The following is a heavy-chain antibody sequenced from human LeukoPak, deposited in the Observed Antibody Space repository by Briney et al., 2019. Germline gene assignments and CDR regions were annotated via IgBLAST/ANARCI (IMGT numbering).Heavy chain of an antibody. CDR3: AXGVRITFGGVXXSLDY. V-gene: IGHV1-2*02. CDR1: GYTFTGYY. CDR2: INPNSGGT. J-gene: IGHJ4*02. Sequence: ASVKVSCKASGYTFTGYYMHWVRQAPGQGLEWMGWINPNSGGTNYAQKFQGRVTMTRDTSISTAYMELSRLRSDDTAVYYCAXGVRITFGGVXXSLDYWGQXTLVXXSS. D-gene: IGHD3-16*01.